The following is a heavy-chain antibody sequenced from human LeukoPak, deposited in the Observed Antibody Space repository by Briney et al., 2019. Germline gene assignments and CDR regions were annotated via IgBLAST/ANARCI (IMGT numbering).Heavy chain of an antibody. CDR3: VKDRYVDF. J-gene: IGHJ4*02. CDR2: ISSNGGST. CDR1: GFTIRSYA. V-gene: IGHV3-64D*09. Sequence: TGGSLRLSCSVSGFTIRSYAMHWVSQAPGKGLVYVSSISSNGGSTYYADSVKGRFTISRDNSKNTLYLQMSSLRAEDTAVYYCVKDRYVDFWGQGTLVTVSS.